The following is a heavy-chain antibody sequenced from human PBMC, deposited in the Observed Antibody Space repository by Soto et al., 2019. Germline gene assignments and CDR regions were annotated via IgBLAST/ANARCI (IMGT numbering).Heavy chain of an antibody. D-gene: IGHD2-2*01. CDR2: IYHSGST. J-gene: IGHJ3*01. CDR3: VKERAVIVSPTIRDPPHDGYDV. CDR1: GRSISSSNW. V-gene: IGHV4-4*02. Sequence: SETLSLTCAVSGRSISSSNWWSWVRQPPGKGLEWIAEIYHSGSTNYNPSFESRVTISVDKAKNEVSLKMNSVTAADTAIYYCVKERAVIVSPTIRDPPHDGYDVWGQGTMVTVSS.